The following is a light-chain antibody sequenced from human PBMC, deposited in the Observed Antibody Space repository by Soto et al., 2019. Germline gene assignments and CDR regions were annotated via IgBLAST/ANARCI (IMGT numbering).Light chain of an antibody. Sequence: QSVLTQPPSASGTPGQRVTISCSGASSNIGSNAVNWYQQLPGTAPHLLIYTNNQRPSGVPDRFSGSKSGTSASLAITGLQSEDEADYHCAAWDDSLNALVFGGGTKLTVL. J-gene: IGLJ3*02. CDR3: AAWDDSLNALV. CDR1: SSNIGSNA. CDR2: TNN. V-gene: IGLV1-44*01.